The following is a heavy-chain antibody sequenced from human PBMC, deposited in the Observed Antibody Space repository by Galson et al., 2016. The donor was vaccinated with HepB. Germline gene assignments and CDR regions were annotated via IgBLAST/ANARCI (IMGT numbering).Heavy chain of an antibody. CDR3: ARVKLFSAITIFGVATYYYYGMDV. V-gene: IGHV1-46*01. Sequence: SVKVSCKASGYTFSNYYMNWVRQAPGRGLEWMGIINPSGGRTSYAQKFQGRVTMTRDTSTNTVYMELSSLRSEDTAVYYCARVKLFSAITIFGVATYYYYGMDVWGQGTTVTVSS. D-gene: IGHD3-3*01. CDR1: GYTFSNYY. J-gene: IGHJ6*02. CDR2: INPSGGRT.